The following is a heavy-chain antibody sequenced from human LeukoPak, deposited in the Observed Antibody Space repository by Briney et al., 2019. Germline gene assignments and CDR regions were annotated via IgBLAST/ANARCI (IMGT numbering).Heavy chain of an antibody. CDR3: ARQAPRYSGYDRLLHFDP. Sequence: SETLSLTCTVSGGSISSSTYYWGWIRQPPGKGLEWIGSIYYSGSTYYTPSLKSRGTISVDTSKNQFSLKVSSVTAADTAVYYCARQAPRYSGYDRLLHFDPWGQGTLVTVSS. V-gene: IGHV4-39*01. J-gene: IGHJ5*02. CDR1: GGSISSSTYY. D-gene: IGHD5-12*01. CDR2: IYYSGST.